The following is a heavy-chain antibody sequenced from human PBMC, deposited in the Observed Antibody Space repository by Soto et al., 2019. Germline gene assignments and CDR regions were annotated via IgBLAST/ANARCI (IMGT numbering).Heavy chain of an antibody. D-gene: IGHD3-3*01. J-gene: IGHJ5*02. V-gene: IGHV4-34*01. CDR2: INHSGST. CDR3: ARGGHVLRFLEWLSMTYSWFDP. Sequence: QVQLQQWGAGLLKPSETLSLTCAVYGGSFSGYYWSWIRQPPGKGLEWIGEINHSGSTNYNPSLKGRVTISVDTSKNQFSLKLSSVTAADTAVYYCARGGHVLRFLEWLSMTYSWFDPWGQGTLVTVSS. CDR1: GGSFSGYY.